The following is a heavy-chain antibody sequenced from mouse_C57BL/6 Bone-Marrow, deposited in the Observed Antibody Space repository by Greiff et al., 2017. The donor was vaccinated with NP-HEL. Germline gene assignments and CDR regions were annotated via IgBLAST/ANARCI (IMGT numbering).Heavy chain of an antibody. J-gene: IGHJ3*01. CDR2: ISDGGSYT. V-gene: IGHV5-4*01. D-gene: IGHD1-1*01. Sequence: EVQVVESGGGLVKPGGSLKLSCAASGFTFSSYAMSWVRQTPEKRLEWVATISDGGSYTYYPDNVKGRFTISRDNAKNNLYLQMSHLKSEDTAMYYCAIYYYGKAWFAYWGQGTLVTVSA. CDR3: AIYYYGKAWFAY. CDR1: GFTFSSYA.